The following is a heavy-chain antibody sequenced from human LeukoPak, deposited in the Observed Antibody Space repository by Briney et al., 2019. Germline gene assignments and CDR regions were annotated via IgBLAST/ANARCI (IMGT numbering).Heavy chain of an antibody. CDR1: GGSISSYY. Sequence: PSETLSHTCTVSGGSISSYYWSWIRQPPGKGLEWIGYIYYSGSTNYNPSLKSRVTISVDTSKNQFSLKLSSVTAADTAVYYCAREANYYDSSGYLGAFDIWGQGTMVTVSS. CDR2: IYYSGST. D-gene: IGHD3-22*01. V-gene: IGHV4-59*01. J-gene: IGHJ3*02. CDR3: AREANYYDSSGYLGAFDI.